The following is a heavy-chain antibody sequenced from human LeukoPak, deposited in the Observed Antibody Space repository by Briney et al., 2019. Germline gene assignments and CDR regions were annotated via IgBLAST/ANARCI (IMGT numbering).Heavy chain of an antibody. CDR3: ARALDGGGYNYAHY. CDR2: ISYDGSNK. CDR1: GFTFSSYA. V-gene: IGHV3-30*04. D-gene: IGHD5-18*01. Sequence: PGGSLRLSCTASGFTFSSYAMHWVRQAPGKGLEWVAVISYDGSNKYYADSVEGRFTISRDNSKNTLDLQMNSLRVEDTGVYYCARALDGGGYNYAHYWGQGTLVTVSS. J-gene: IGHJ4*02.